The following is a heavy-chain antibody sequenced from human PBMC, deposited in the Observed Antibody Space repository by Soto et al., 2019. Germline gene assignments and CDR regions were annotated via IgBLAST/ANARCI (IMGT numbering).Heavy chain of an antibody. CDR3: AREPGYTYGLGGGHPFDP. CDR2: IIPMFGTP. CDR1: GGTFSRSG. D-gene: IGHD1-1*01. J-gene: IGHJ5*02. V-gene: IGHV1-69*01. Sequence: QVYLVQSGAEVQKPGSSVSVSCKASGGTFSRSGISWVRQVPGQGLEWMGGIIPMFGTPNYAQKFQGRLTITADESTSTVYMEMSSLRSEDTAIYYCAREPGYTYGLGGGHPFDPWGQGTLVTVSS.